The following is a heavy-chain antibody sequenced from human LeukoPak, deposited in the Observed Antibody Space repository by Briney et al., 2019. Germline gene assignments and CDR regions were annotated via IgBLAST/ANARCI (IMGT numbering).Heavy chain of an antibody. CDR3: ARLPVGATGNDAFDI. CDR1: GFTFSSYS. J-gene: IGHJ3*02. D-gene: IGHD1-26*01. CDR2: ISSSSYI. Sequence: KPGGSLRLSCAASGFTFSSYSMNWVRQAPGKGLEWVSSISSSSYIYYADSVKGRFTISRDNAKNSLYLQMNSLRAEDTAVYYCARLPVGATGNDAFDIWGQGTMVTVSS. V-gene: IGHV3-21*01.